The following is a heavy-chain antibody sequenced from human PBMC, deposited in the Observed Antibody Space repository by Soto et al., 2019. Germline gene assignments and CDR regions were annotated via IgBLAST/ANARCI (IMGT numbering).Heavy chain of an antibody. CDR1: GFSLTDYY. CDR3: AGTYGSADY. CDR2: ISSSGSFV. J-gene: IGHJ4*02. Sequence: EVQLVESGGGLVEPGGSLGLSCEASGFSLTDYYMNWVRQAPGKGLEWVSSISSSGSFVSYADSVKGRFSISRDNAKNLLFLQMNSLRAEDTAVYYCAGTYGSADYWGQGTLVTVSS. D-gene: IGHD3-10*01. V-gene: IGHV3-21*02.